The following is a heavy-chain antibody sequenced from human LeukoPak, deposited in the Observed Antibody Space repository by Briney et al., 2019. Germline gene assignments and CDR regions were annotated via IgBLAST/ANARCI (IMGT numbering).Heavy chain of an antibody. CDR3: ARAVGSGSFQTYYYYMDV. CDR1: GGSISGYY. D-gene: IGHD3-10*01. CDR2: IFYSGST. Sequence: SETLSLTCTVSGGSISGYYWSWIRQPPGKGLEWIGYIFYSGSTNYNPSLKSRVTMSVDTSKNQFSLKLSSVTAADTAVYYCARAVGSGSFQTYYYYMDVWGKGTTVTISS. J-gene: IGHJ6*03. V-gene: IGHV4-59*12.